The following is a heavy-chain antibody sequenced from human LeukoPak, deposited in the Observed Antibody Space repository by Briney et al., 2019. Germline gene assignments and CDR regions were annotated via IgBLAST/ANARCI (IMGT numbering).Heavy chain of an antibody. CDR1: GGSISNYY. Sequence: SETLSLTCTVSGGSISNYYWSWIRQPPGKGLEWIGYIYYSGSTNYNPSLKSRVTISVDTSKNQFSLKLSSVTAADTAVYYCARDTNYPPHAFDIWGQGTMVTVSS. J-gene: IGHJ3*02. D-gene: IGHD3-10*01. CDR3: ARDTNYPPHAFDI. V-gene: IGHV4-59*01. CDR2: IYYSGST.